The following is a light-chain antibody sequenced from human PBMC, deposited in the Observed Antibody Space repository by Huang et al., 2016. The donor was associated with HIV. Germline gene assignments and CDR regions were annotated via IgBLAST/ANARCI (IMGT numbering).Light chain of an antibody. J-gene: IGKJ4*01. V-gene: IGKV1-39*01. CDR1: KNIDLL. CDR2: AAS. Sequence: DIQMTQSPSSLSASVGDRVTITCRASKNIDLLLNWYQQKPGRAPKLLLYAASSLQSGVPSRFTGAGSGTNFTLTISTLQPADFATYYCQQSYSISHLTFGGGTKVEIK. CDR3: QQSYSISHLT.